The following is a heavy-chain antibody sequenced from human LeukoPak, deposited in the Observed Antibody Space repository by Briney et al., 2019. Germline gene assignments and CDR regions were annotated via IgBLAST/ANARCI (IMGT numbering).Heavy chain of an antibody. V-gene: IGHV4-34*01. CDR2: INHSGST. CDR3: ARWRHSSSWFHAFDI. Sequence: NASETLSLTCAVYGGSFSGYYWSWIRQPPGKGLEWIGEINHSGSTNYNPSLKSRVTISVDTSKNQFSLKLSSVTAADTAVYYCARWRHSSSWFHAFDIWGQGTMVTVSS. J-gene: IGHJ3*02. CDR1: GGSFSGYY. D-gene: IGHD6-13*01.